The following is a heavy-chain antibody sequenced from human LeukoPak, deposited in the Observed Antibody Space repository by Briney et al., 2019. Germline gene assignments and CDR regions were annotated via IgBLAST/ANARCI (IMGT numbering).Heavy chain of an antibody. J-gene: IGHJ6*03. V-gene: IGHV3-21*04. CDR1: KFTFSSYV. CDR3: ARVVRGALSYMDV. CDR2: ISSNSYEI. Sequence: PGGSLRLSCGASKFTFSSYVMNWVRQAPGKGLEWVSSISSNSYEIYYADSVRGRFTISRDNAKNSLYLQMNSLRAEDTAVYYCARVVRGALSYMDVWGKGTTVTISS. D-gene: IGHD3-10*01.